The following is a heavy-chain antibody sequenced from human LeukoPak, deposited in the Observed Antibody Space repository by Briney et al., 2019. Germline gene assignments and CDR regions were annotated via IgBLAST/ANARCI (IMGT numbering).Heavy chain of an antibody. CDR2: ISYDGSNK. J-gene: IGHJ4*02. Sequence: PGGSLRLSCAASGFTFSSYAMHWVRQAPGKGLEWVTVISYDGSNKYYADSVKGRFTISRDNSKNTLYLQMNSLRAEDTAVYYCASRSYKPTAGFDYWGQGTLVTVS. V-gene: IGHV3-30-3*01. CDR3: ASRSYKPTAGFDY. D-gene: IGHD3-10*01. CDR1: GFTFSSYA.